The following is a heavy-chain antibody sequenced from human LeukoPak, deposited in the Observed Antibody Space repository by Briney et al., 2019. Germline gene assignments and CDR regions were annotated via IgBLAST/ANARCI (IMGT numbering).Heavy chain of an antibody. V-gene: IGHV4-34*01. CDR3: ARGGDSSSCGDY. CDR2: INHSGST. CDR1: GGSFSGYY. Sequence: SETLSLTCAVYGGSFSGYYWSWIRQPPGKGLEWIGEINHSGSTNYNPSLKSRVTISVDTSKNQFSLKLSSVTAADTAVYYCARGGDSSSCGDYWGQGTLVTVSS. J-gene: IGHJ4*02. D-gene: IGHD6-13*01.